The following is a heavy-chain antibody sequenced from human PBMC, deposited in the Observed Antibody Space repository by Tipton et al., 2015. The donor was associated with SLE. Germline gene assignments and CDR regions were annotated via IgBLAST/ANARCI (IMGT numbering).Heavy chain of an antibody. J-gene: IGHJ4*02. CDR1: GASISSYY. D-gene: IGHD3-16*01. CDR3: ARDQGGILDY. Sequence: LRLSCTVSGASISSYYWSWIRQPPGKGLDWIGYIYNVGSTNYNPSLKSRLTISVDMSKNQFSLKLSSVTAADAAVYYCARDQGGILDYWGQGTLVTVSS. V-gene: IGHV4-59*01. CDR2: IYNVGST.